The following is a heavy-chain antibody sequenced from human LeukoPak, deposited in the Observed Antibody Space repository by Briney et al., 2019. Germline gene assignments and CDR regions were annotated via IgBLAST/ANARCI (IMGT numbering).Heavy chain of an antibody. CDR3: ARGPHKAITMVRGVIGY. Sequence: GGSLRLSCAASGFTFSSYAMHWVRQAPGKGLEWVAVISYDESNKYYADSVKGRFTISRDNSKNTLYLQMNSLRAEDTAVYYCARGPHKAITMVRGVIGYWGQGTLVTVSS. CDR2: ISYDESNK. V-gene: IGHV3-30-3*01. J-gene: IGHJ4*02. CDR1: GFTFSSYA. D-gene: IGHD3-10*01.